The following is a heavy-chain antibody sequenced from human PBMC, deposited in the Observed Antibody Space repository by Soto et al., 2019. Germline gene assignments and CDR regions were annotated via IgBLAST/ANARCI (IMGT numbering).Heavy chain of an antibody. Sequence: EVQLVESGGGLVQPGRSLRLSCAASGFTFDDYAMHWVRQAPGKGLEWVSGISWNSGSIGYADSVKGRFTISRDNAKNSLYLQMNSLRAEDTALDYCAKDMIFGGMYYYYGMDVWGQGTTVTVSS. D-gene: IGHD3-3*01. J-gene: IGHJ6*02. CDR3: AKDMIFGGMYYYYGMDV. V-gene: IGHV3-9*01. CDR2: ISWNSGSI. CDR1: GFTFDDYA.